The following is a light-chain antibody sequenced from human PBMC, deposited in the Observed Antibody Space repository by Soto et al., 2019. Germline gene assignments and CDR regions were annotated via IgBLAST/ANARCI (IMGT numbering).Light chain of an antibody. CDR3: SSYASSSTYV. CDR1: SSDVGSSNG. Sequence: QSVLTQPPSVSGSPGQSVTISCTGTSSDVGSSNGVSWYQQPPGTAPKLMIYDVSNRPSGVPDRFSGSKSGNTASLTISGLQADDEADYYCSSYASSSTYVFGNGTKLTVL. V-gene: IGLV2-18*02. J-gene: IGLJ1*01. CDR2: DVS.